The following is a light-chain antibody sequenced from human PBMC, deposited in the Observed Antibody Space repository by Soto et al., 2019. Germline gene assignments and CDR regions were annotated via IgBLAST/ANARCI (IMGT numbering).Light chain of an antibody. J-gene: IGLJ3*02. Sequence: QSALTQPASVSGSPGQSITISCTGTSSDIGAYNYVSWYQQHPGKAPELMIYEVSNRPSGVSNRFSGSKSGNTASLTISGLQAEDEADYYCSSYTGSSTWVFGGGTKVTVL. CDR1: SSDIGAYNY. CDR2: EVS. V-gene: IGLV2-14*01. CDR3: SSYTGSSTWV.